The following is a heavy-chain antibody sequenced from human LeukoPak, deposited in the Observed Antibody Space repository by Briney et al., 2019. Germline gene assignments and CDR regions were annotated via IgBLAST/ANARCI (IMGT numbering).Heavy chain of an antibody. J-gene: IGHJ5*02. CDR1: GDSVSSNSAA. Sequence: SQTLSLTCAISGDSVSSNSAAWNWITQSPSRGLQWLGRTYYRSKWYNDYAVSVESRITINVDTSKNQFSLQLNSVTPEDTAVYYCAKGETTVTPNWFGPWGQGTLVTVSS. CDR2: TYYRSKWYN. D-gene: IGHD4-17*01. V-gene: IGHV6-1*01. CDR3: AKGETTVTPNWFGP.